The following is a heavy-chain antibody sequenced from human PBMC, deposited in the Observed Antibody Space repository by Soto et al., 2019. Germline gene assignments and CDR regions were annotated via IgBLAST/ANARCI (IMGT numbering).Heavy chain of an antibody. J-gene: IGHJ2*01. CDR3: AKFPRGGDYGYWYLAL. CDR1: GVTLSTSG. CDR2: LSASDSYT. V-gene: IGHV3-23*01. D-gene: IGHD4-17*01. Sequence: EVQLLESGGGVVQPGGSLRLSCEASGVTLSTSGVTWVRLTPGRGLERVSILSASDSYTHYADSVKGRFIISRDSSRNTVYLQMNSLRVDATAIYYCAKFPRGGDYGYWYLALWGRGTLVTVTS.